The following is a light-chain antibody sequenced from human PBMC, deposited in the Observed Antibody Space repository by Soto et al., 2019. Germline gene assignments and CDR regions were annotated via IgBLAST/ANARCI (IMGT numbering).Light chain of an antibody. CDR2: GAS. J-gene: IGKJ3*01. CDR1: QSVNLN. Sequence: EIMMTQSPGTLSVSPGEVATLSCTASQSVNLNLAWYQQKPGQPPRLLLYGASTRATGIPVRFRGSGSGTEVSLTASSLQSEYSAVYYCHQYNSWPRGTFGPGTKVESK. V-gene: IGKV3-15*01. CDR3: HQYNSWPRGT.